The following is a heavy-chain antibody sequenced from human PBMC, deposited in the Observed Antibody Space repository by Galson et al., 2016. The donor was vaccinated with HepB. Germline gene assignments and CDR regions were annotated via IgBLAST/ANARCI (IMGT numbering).Heavy chain of an antibody. CDR1: GFTFSSYA. J-gene: IGHJ4*02. D-gene: IGHD3-16*02. V-gene: IGHV3-30-3*01. CDR2: ISFGGNNN. Sequence: SLRLSCAASGFTFSSYAMHWVRQAPGKGLEWVAVISFGGNNNFYADSVKGRFTISRDNSKNTLYLQMNSLRAEDTAVYYCARDDDYVWGTYRYTRTVPQYYFDYWGQGTLVTVSS. CDR3: ARDDDYVWGTYRYTRTVPQYYFDY.